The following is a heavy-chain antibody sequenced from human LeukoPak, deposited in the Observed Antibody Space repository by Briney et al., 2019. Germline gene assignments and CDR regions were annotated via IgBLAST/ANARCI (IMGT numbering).Heavy chain of an antibody. D-gene: IGHD3-10*01. Sequence: GGSLRLSCAPSGFIFSSYGVHWVRQAPGKGLEYVSGISSNGGNTNYANFVKGRFTISRDNSKNTLYLQMGSLRAEDMAVYYCARRVGYYGSGNYFYYMDVWGKGTTVTVSS. J-gene: IGHJ6*03. CDR1: GFIFSSYG. V-gene: IGHV3-64*01. CDR2: ISSNGGNT. CDR3: ARRVGYYGSGNYFYYMDV.